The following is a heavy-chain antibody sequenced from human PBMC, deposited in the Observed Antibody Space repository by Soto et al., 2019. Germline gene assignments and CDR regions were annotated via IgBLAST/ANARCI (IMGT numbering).Heavy chain of an antibody. J-gene: IGHJ3*02. Sequence: ASVKVSCKASGYTFTSYGMSWVRQAPGQGLEWMGWISAYNGNTNYAQKLQGRVTMTTDTSTSTAYMELRSLRSDDTAVYYCARDSRITIFGVALVDAFDIWGQGTMVTVSS. CDR3: ARDSRITIFGVALVDAFDI. CDR1: GYTFTSYG. D-gene: IGHD3-3*01. CDR2: ISAYNGNT. V-gene: IGHV1-18*01.